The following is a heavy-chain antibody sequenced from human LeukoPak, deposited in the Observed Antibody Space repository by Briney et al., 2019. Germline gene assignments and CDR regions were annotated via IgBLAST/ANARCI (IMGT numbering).Heavy chain of an antibody. CDR1: GFTFSSYA. V-gene: IGHV3-23*01. Sequence: GGSLRLSCAASGFTFSSYAMSWVRQAPGKGLEWVSAISGSGGSTYYADSVKGRFTISRDNYKNTLYLQTNSLRAKATAVYYCAKQSPYTYGSNFDYWGQGTLVTVSS. CDR3: AKQSPYTYGSNFDY. CDR2: ISGSGGST. J-gene: IGHJ4*02. D-gene: IGHD5-18*01.